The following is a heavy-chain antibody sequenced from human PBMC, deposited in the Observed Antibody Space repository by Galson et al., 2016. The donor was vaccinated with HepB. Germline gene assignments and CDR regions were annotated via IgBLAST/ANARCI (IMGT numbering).Heavy chain of an antibody. Sequence: SLRLSCAGSGFLFRSYGMYWVRQAPGKGLEWVAADSMDGRRKFYSDSVKGRFTISRDNSNNMLFLQMDSLRPDDTAVYYCAKRHEYCPPVGCSVDYWGQGTLVSVSS. V-gene: IGHV3-30*18. D-gene: IGHD2/OR15-2a*01. J-gene: IGHJ4*02. CDR1: GFLFRSYG. CDR2: DSMDGRRK. CDR3: AKRHEYCPPVGCSVDY.